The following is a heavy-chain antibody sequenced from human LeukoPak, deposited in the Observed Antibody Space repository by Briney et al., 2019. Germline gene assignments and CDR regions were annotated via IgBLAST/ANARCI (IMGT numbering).Heavy chain of an antibody. Sequence: PGGSLRLSCAASGFAFSSYGMHWVRQAPGKGLEWVAYIHYDSSTEDCADSVKGRFTISRDNSKNTLFLQMNNLRAEDTAVYYCAKEPLLGGGQGTLVTVSS. V-gene: IGHV3-30*02. CDR3: AKEPLLG. CDR2: IHYDSSTE. CDR1: GFAFSSYG. J-gene: IGHJ4*02. D-gene: IGHD2/OR15-2a*01.